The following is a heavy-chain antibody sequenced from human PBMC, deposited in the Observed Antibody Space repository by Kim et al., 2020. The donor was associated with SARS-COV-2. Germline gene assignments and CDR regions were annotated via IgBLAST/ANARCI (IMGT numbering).Heavy chain of an antibody. V-gene: IGHV4-59*01. D-gene: IGHD3-10*01. Sequence: SETLSLTCTVSGGSLSPYYWSWIRQPPGKGLEWIGYMHYSGRANYSPSLKSRVAISVDTSKIHFSLNLTSVTAADTAKYFCARFQHGSGSYLDPFDIWGQGTLVTVSS. CDR2: MHYSGRA. CDR3: ARFQHGSGSYLDPFDI. J-gene: IGHJ3*02. CDR1: GGSLSPYY.